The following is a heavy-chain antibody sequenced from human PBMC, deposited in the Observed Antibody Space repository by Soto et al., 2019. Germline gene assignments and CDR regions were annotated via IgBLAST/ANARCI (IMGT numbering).Heavy chain of an antibody. V-gene: IGHV4-39*01. D-gene: IGHD2-2*01. CDR3: ARQNYCSTSSCPPDFDY. CDR2: IYNSGRT. J-gene: IGHJ4*02. CDR1: GGSISSSNYY. Sequence: QLQLQESGPGLVKPSETLSLTCTVSGGSISSSNYYWGWIRQPPGKGLEWIGSIYNSGRTYYNPSLKSRVTISVDTSKNQFSLKLSSVTAADTAVYYCARQNYCSTSSCPPDFDYWGQGTLVTVSS.